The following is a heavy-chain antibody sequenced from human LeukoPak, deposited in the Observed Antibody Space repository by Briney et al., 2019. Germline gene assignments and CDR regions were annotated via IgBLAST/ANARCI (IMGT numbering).Heavy chain of an antibody. CDR3: ARDEVHLERHPFDY. CDR2: ISGSGGST. CDR1: GFTFSSYA. Sequence: PGGSLRLSCAASGFTFSSYAMSWVRQAPGKGLEWVSAISGSGGSTYYADSVKGRFTISRDNAKNTLYLQMNSLRAEDTAVYYCARDEVHLERHPFDYWGQGTLVTVSS. D-gene: IGHD1-1*01. V-gene: IGHV3-23*01. J-gene: IGHJ4*02.